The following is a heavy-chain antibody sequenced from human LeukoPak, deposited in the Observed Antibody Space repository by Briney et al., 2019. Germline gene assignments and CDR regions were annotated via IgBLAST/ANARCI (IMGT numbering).Heavy chain of an antibody. CDR1: GYTFTSYY. CDR3: ARAPDPTIFGEKNGVNWFDP. D-gene: IGHD3-3*01. Sequence: GASVKVSCKASGYTFTSYYMHWVRQAPGQGLEWMGIINPSGGNTSYAQKFQGRVTMTRDTSTSTVYMELSSLRSEDTAVYYCARAPDPTIFGEKNGVNWFDPWGQGTLVTVSS. V-gene: IGHV1-46*01. J-gene: IGHJ5*02. CDR2: INPSGGNT.